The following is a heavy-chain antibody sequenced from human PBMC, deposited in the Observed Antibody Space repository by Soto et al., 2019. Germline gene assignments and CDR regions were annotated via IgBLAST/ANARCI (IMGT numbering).Heavy chain of an antibody. CDR3: TTAGYSGYDRNYYYYYGMDV. J-gene: IGHJ6*02. Sequence: GGSLRLSCAASGFTFSNAWMNWVRQAPGKGPEWVGRIKSKTDGGTADYAAPVKGRFTISRDDSKNTLYLQMNSLKTEDTAVYYCTTAGYSGYDRNYYYYYGMDVWGQGTTVTVS. CDR1: GFTFSNAW. CDR2: IKSKTDGGTA. D-gene: IGHD5-12*01. V-gene: IGHV3-15*07.